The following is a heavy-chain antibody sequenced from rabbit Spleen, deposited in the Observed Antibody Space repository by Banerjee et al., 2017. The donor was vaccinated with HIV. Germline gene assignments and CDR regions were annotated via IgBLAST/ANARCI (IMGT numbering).Heavy chain of an antibody. J-gene: IGHJ2*01. Sequence: EENGGDLVQPEGSLTLTCTASGFSFSSSYWICWVRQAPGKGLEWIACIYTSSSGNTYYASWAKGRFTISKTSSTTVTLQMTSLTAADTATYFCARTYPGVGYWYTRFDLWGPGTLVTVS. CDR1: GFSFSSSYW. CDR2: IYTSSSGNT. D-gene: IGHD7-1*01. V-gene: IGHV1S45*01. CDR3: ARTYPGVGYWYTRFDL.